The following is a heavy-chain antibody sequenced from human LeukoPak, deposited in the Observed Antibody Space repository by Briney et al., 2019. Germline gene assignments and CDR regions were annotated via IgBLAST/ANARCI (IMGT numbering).Heavy chain of an antibody. V-gene: IGHV1-69*06. D-gene: IGHD6-19*01. Sequence: SVKVSCKASGGTFSSYAICWVRQAPGQGLEWMGGIIPIFGTANYAQKFQGRVTITADKSTSTAYMELSSLRSEDTAVYYCAREAPGIAVASTPTGYFDLWGRGTLVTVSS. CDR1: GGTFSSYA. CDR2: IIPIFGTA. CDR3: AREAPGIAVASTPTGYFDL. J-gene: IGHJ2*01.